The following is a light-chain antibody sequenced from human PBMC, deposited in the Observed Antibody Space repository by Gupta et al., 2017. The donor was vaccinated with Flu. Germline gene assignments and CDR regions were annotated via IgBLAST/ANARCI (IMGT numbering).Light chain of an antibody. V-gene: IGKV3-15*01. J-gene: IGKJ1*01. CDR3: QHENNWPAWT. CDR2: GAS. Sequence: EIILTQSPATLSVSPGERATLSCRASQSISNSLAWYQQKPGQAPRLLMQGASTRATGISARFSGSGSGTEFTLTISSLQSEDFAVYYCQHENNWPAWTFGRGTRVEMK. CDR1: QSISNS.